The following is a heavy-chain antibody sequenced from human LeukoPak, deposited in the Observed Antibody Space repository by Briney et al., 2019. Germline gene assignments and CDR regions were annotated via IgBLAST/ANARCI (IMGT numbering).Heavy chain of an antibody. D-gene: IGHD5-24*01. CDR3: ARVSSRWLQYFDY. Sequence: GASVKVSCKASGYTFTSYDINWVRQATGQGLEWMGWISAYNGNTNYAQKLQGRVTMTTDTSTSTAYMELRSLRSDDTAVYYCARVSSRWLQYFDYWGQGTLVTVSS. CDR1: GYTFTSYD. J-gene: IGHJ4*02. V-gene: IGHV1-18*01. CDR2: ISAYNGNT.